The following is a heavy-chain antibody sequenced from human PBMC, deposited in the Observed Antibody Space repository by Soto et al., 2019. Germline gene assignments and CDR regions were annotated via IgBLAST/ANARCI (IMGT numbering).Heavy chain of an antibody. CDR3: AKYYDTLTGYSRGDACDI. Sequence: QVQLVQSGAEVKKPGSSVKVSCKASGGTFSSYAISWVRQAPGQGLEWMGGIIPILGTANYAQKFQGRVTITADKSTSTAYMELSSLRSEDPAVYYCAKYYDTLTGYSRGDACDIWGQGTMVTVSS. CDR1: GGTFSSYA. V-gene: IGHV1-69*06. CDR2: IIPILGTA. D-gene: IGHD3-9*01. J-gene: IGHJ3*02.